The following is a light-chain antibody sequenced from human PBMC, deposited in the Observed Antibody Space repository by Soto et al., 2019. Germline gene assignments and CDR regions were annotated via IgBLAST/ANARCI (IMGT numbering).Light chain of an antibody. CDR1: SSSIGAGYE. J-gene: IGLJ1*01. CDR2: GNG. V-gene: IGLV1-40*01. CDR3: QSYDKRLTAHV. Sequence: QSVLTQPPSVSGAPGQRVTISYSGTSSSIGAGYEVHRYHQLPGTAPKLVVSGNGNRPSGVPDRLPASKSGTSASLAITGLQAEDEGHYYCQSYDKRLTAHVFGTGTKVTVL.